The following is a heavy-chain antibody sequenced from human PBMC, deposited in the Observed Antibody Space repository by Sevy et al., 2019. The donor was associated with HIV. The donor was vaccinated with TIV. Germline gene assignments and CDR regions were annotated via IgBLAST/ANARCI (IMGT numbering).Heavy chain of an antibody. V-gene: IGHV3-21*01. CDR2: ISSSSDYK. D-gene: IGHD3-3*01. Sequence: GGSLRLSCAASGFTFSAYNMIWVRRAPGKGLEWVSSISSSSDYKYYADSMKGRFTISRDNAKNSLSLLMDSLRAEETAVYYCARSIGEGPLRFLECLLPGDYWGQGTLVTVSS. CDR3: ARSIGEGPLRFLECLLPGDY. CDR1: GFTFSAYN. J-gene: IGHJ4*02.